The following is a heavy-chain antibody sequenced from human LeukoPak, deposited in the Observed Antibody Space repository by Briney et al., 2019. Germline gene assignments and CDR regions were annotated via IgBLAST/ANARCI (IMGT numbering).Heavy chain of an antibody. CDR1: GFTVSDAW. J-gene: IGHJ4*02. CDR3: TIHWGR. V-gene: IGHV3-15*01. CDR2: IKSQTDGGTT. Sequence: GGSLRLSCAASGFTVSDAWMSWVRQAPGKGLEWVGRIKSQTDGGTTDYGAPVKGRFTISRDDSKNTLYLQMNSLKTEDTAVYLCTIHWGRWGQGALVTVSS. D-gene: IGHD3-16*01.